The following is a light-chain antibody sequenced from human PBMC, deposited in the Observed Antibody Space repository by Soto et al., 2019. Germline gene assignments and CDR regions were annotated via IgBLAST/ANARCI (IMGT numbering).Light chain of an antibody. CDR1: QSLRSSY. CDR2: GAS. Sequence: IVMTQSPATLSVFPGERATLSCWASQSLRSSYLAWYQRKPGQAPRLLMFGASRRATGIPDRFNGSGSGTDFILTISRLEPEDVAVYYCQQHGTSPYTFGQGTVLEIK. J-gene: IGKJ2*01. CDR3: QQHGTSPYT. V-gene: IGKV3-20*01.